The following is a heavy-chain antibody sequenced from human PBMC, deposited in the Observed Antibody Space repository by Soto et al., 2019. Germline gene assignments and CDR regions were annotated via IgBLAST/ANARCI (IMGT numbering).Heavy chain of an antibody. Sequence: QVQLVQSGAEVKKPGASVKVSCKASGYTFTSYGISWVRQAPGRGLEWVGWVSPYNGNRNYAQKVQGRVTMTTDTSASTDYMERWSLKSDDTDVYYCARRYGEPSSAAAFDYWGQGTQVTVSS. V-gene: IGHV1-18*01. CDR3: ARRYGEPSSAAAFDY. J-gene: IGHJ4*02. CDR2: VSPYNGNR. D-gene: IGHD4-17*01. CDR1: GYTFTSYG.